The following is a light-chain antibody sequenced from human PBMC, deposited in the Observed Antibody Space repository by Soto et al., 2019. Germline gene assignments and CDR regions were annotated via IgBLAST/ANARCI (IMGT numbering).Light chain of an antibody. Sequence: EIVLTQSPVTLSVSPGERATLSCRASQSINNNYLAWYQQKPGQAPRLLIFGISTRATGVPARFSGSGSGTEFTLSISSLQSEDFAVYSCQQYSQCPITFGQGTRLEIK. CDR3: QQYSQCPIT. CDR2: GIS. V-gene: IGKV3-15*01. CDR1: QSINNN. J-gene: IGKJ5*01.